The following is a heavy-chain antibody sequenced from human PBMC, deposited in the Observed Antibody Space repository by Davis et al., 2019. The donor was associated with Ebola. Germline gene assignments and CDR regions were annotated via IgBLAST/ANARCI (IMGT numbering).Heavy chain of an antibody. V-gene: IGHV4-34*01. CDR3: ASHCSSDRCYFRFDP. CDR2: TSHRGAA. CDR1: GGSFSGQF. J-gene: IGHJ5*02. D-gene: IGHD2-2*01. Sequence: PGGSLRLSCDVYGGSFSGQFWSWIRQPPGKGLEWIGETSHRGAAKYHPSPKRRVTISVDTTENQLSLRLSSVTAADTAVYSCASHCSSDRCYFRFDPWGQGTLVTVSS.